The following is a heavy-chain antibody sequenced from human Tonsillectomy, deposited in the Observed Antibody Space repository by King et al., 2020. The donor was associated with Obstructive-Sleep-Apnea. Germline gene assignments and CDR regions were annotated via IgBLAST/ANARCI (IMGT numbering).Heavy chain of an antibody. J-gene: IGHJ1*01. D-gene: IGHD6-13*01. V-gene: IGHV3-30*04. Sequence: VQLVESGGGVVQPGRSLRLSCAASGFTFSTYALHWVRQAPGKGLEWVAVISYDGSNKFYADSVKGRVTISRDNSKNTLYLQMNSLRPEDTAVYYCARDNIAAAGEYFQHWGKGTLVTVSS. CDR2: ISYDGSNK. CDR3: ARDNIAAAGEYFQH. CDR1: GFTFSTYA.